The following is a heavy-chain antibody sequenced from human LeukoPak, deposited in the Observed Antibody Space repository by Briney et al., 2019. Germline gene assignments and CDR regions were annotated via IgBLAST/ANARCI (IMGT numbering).Heavy chain of an antibody. CDR2: INPNSGGT. D-gene: IGHD2-2*01. V-gene: IGHV1-2*02. J-gene: IGHJ5*02. Sequence: ASVKVSCKASGYTFTGYYMHWVRQAPGQGLEWMGWINPNSGGTNYAQKFQGRVTMTRDTSISIAYMELSRLRSDDTAVYYCARGPAAANWFDPWGQGTLVTVSS. CDR3: ARGPAAANWFDP. CDR1: GYTFTGYY.